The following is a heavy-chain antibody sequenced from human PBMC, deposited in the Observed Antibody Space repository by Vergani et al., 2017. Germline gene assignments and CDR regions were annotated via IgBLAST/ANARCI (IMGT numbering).Heavy chain of an antibody. CDR1: GGSISSGGYY. V-gene: IGHV4-31*03. Sequence: QVQLQESGPGLVKPSQTLSLTCTVSGGSISSGGYYWGWLRQRPGKGLEWIGYIYYSGSTYYNPSLKSRVTISVDTSKNRFSLKLSSVTAADTAVYYCARGQLTVAGTRGIDYWGQGTLVTVSS. CDR2: IYYSGST. J-gene: IGHJ4*02. D-gene: IGHD6-19*01. CDR3: ARGQLTVAGTRGIDY.